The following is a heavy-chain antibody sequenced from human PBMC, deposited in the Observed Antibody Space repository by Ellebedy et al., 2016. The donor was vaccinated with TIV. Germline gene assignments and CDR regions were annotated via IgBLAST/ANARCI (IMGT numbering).Heavy chain of an antibody. J-gene: IGHJ3*02. Sequence: GGSLRLXXAASGFTFDDYAMHWVRQTPGKGLEWVSGISWNSVSKGYADSVKGRFIISRDNGKKSLLLQMNSLRADDTALYYCAREGTLNPTDAFDIWGQGTQVTVSS. D-gene: IGHD1-1*01. V-gene: IGHV3-9*01. CDR2: ISWNSVSK. CDR3: AREGTLNPTDAFDI. CDR1: GFTFDDYA.